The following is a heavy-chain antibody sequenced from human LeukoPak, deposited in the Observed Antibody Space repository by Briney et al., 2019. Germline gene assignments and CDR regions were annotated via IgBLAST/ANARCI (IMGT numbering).Heavy chain of an antibody. Sequence: GSLRLSCAASGFTFSNYEMNLGCPAPGKRLEWVSYISAIDSTTYYEDSVKGRFTISRDNAKNSLYLQMNSLRVEDTAVYHCARGLASSNWPHWFDPGGQGTLVSVS. J-gene: IGHJ5*02. CDR1: GFTFSNYE. D-gene: IGHD6-13*01. CDR3: ARGLASSNWPHWFDP. CDR2: ISAIDSTT. V-gene: IGHV3-48*03.